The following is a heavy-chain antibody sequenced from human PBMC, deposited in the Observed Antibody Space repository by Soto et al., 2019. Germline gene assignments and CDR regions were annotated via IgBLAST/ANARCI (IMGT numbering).Heavy chain of an antibody. CDR3: ASGKEYCSGGSCHRYYFDY. D-gene: IGHD2-15*01. V-gene: IGHV4-39*01. CDR1: GGSISSSSYY. CDR2: IYYSGST. J-gene: IGHJ4*02. Sequence: SETLSLTCTVSGGSISSSSYYWGWIRQPPGKGLEWIGSIYYSGSTYYNPSLKSQVTISVDTSKNKFSLKLSSVTAADTAVYYCASGKEYCSGGSCHRYYFDYWGQGTLVTVSS.